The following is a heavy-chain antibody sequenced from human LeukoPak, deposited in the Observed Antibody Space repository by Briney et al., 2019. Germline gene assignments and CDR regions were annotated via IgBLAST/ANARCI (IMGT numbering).Heavy chain of an antibody. J-gene: IGHJ4*02. CDR1: GYTLTELS. D-gene: IGHD5-18*01. CDR3: GKTTVGYSSGQKPAWPVDY. V-gene: IGHV1-24*01. CDR2: FDPEDGET. Sequence: ASVKVSCKVSGYTLTELSMHWVRQAPGKGLEWMGGFDPEDGETIYAQKFQGRVTMTEDTSTDTAYMELSSLRAEDTAVYYCGKTTVGYSSGQKPAWPVDYWGQGTLVTVSS.